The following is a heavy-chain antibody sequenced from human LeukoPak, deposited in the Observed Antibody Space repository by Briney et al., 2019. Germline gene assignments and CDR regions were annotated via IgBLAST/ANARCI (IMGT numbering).Heavy chain of an antibody. D-gene: IGHD2-8*02. J-gene: IGHJ4*02. CDR3: ARGLLGIDY. CDR1: GFTFSSYG. Sequence: GGSLRLSCAASGFTFSSYGMHWVRQAPGKGLVWVSRINTDGSSTNYADSVKGRFTISRDNAKLYLQMNSLRAEDTAVYYCARGLLGIDYWGQGTLVTVSS. CDR2: INTDGSST. V-gene: IGHV3-74*01.